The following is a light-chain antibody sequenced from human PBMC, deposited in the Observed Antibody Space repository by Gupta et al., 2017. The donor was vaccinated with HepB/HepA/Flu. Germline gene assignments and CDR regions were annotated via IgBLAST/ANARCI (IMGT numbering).Light chain of an antibody. J-gene: IGKJ1*01. CDR1: HSVSSY. Sequence: ESVLTHSPATLSLSPGERAPLSCRASHSVSSYLAWYQKKPGQAPRLLIYDASNRPTGLPARFTGSGSGLDITSPLSSLEPEDFAVYSCQQPWTFGRGTKVEIK. V-gene: IGKV3-11*01. CDR2: DAS. CDR3: QQPWT.